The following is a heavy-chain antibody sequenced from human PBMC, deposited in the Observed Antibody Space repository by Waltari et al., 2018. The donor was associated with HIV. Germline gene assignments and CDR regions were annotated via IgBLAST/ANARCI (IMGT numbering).Heavy chain of an antibody. Sequence: EVHLVESGGGLVKPGGSLRLSCAAAGFTFSSYSMNWVRQAPGKGLEWVSSISSRSTYIYYADSMKGRFTISRDNAKNSLFLQMNSLRAEDTAVYYCARVAQTANRRYFDYWGQGTLVTVSS. V-gene: IGHV3-21*01. CDR3: ARVAQTANRRYFDY. CDR1: GFTFSSYS. D-gene: IGHD1-1*01. J-gene: IGHJ4*02. CDR2: ISSRSTYI.